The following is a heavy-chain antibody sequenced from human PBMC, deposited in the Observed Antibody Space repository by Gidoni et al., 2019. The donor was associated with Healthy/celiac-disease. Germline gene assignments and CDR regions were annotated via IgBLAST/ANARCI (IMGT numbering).Heavy chain of an antibody. CDR2: IYYSGST. CDR1: GGSISSYY. Sequence: QVQLQESGPGLVKPSETLSRTCTVSGGSISSYYWSWIRQPPGKGLEWIGYIYYSGSTNYNPSLKSRVTISVDTSKNQFSLKLSSVTAADTAVYYCARVYSSAALDYWGQGTLVTVSS. D-gene: IGHD6-25*01. J-gene: IGHJ4*02. CDR3: ARVYSSAALDY. V-gene: IGHV4-59*01.